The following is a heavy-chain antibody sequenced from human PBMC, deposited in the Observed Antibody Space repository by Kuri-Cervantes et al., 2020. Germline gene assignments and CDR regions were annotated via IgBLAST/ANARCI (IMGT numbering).Heavy chain of an antibody. J-gene: IGHJ4*02. V-gene: IGHV3-23*01. Sequence: GESLKISCAASGFTFSSYSMNWVRQAPGKGLEWVSAISGSGGSTYYADSVKGRFTISRDNSKNTLYLQMNSLRAEDTAVYYCAKDRAARSPPGDYWGQGTLVTVSS. CDR1: GFTFSSYS. CDR2: ISGSGGST. CDR3: AKDRAARSPPGDY.